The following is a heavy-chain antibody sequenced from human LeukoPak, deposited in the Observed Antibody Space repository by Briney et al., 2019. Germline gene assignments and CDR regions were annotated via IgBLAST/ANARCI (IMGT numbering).Heavy chain of an antibody. J-gene: IGHJ3*02. Sequence: GGSLRLSCAASGFTFSNYWMSWVRQAPGKGLEWVANIKQDGSEKYYVDSVKGRFTISRDNAKNSLYLQMNSLRAEDTAVYYCARGGRGSAAVVAPRSFDIWGQGTMVTVSS. D-gene: IGHD3-22*01. CDR2: IKQDGSEK. CDR3: ARGGRGSAAVVAPRSFDI. CDR1: GFTFSNYW. V-gene: IGHV3-7*03.